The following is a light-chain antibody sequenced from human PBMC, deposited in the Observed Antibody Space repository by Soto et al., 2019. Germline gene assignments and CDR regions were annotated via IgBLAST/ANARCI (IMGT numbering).Light chain of an antibody. CDR1: SSDVGSYNR. CDR3: SSYTSSSSLV. V-gene: IGLV2-18*02. CDR2: EVS. Sequence: QSALTQPPSVSGSPGQSVTISCTGTSSDVGSYNRVSWYQQPPRTAPRLMIYEVSNRPSGVPDRFSGSKSGNTASLTISGLQAEDEADYYCSSYTSSSSLVFGGGTKLTVL. J-gene: IGLJ2*01.